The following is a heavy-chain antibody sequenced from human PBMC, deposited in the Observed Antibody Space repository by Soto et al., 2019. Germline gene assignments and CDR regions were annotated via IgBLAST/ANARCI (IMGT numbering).Heavy chain of an antibody. D-gene: IGHD6-13*01. CDR1: GYTFTNYG. J-gene: IGHJ4*02. V-gene: IGHV1-18*01. Sequence: ASVKVSCKASGYTFTNYGISWVRQAPGQGLEWMGWINVYNGNTKYAQKVQGRVTMTTDTSISTAYMELSRLRSDDTAVYYCARGSAAGRGDYWGQGTLVTVSS. CDR2: INVYNGNT. CDR3: ARGSAAGRGDY.